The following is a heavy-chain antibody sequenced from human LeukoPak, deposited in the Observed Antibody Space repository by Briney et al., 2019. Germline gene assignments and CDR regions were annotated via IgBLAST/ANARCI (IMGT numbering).Heavy chain of an antibody. J-gene: IGHJ4*02. D-gene: IGHD3-9*01. CDR3: TRAQTPGGRYFDFDY. CDR2: INPKSGGT. V-gene: IGHV1-2*02. CDR1: GYTFTGYY. Sequence: ASVRDSCKASGYTFTGYYMHWVRQAPGQGLEWMGWINPKSGGTKFAQNFQGRVTMTKDTSITTAYMELSRLRSDDTAVYYCTRAQTPGGRYFDFDYWGQGSMVRVSS.